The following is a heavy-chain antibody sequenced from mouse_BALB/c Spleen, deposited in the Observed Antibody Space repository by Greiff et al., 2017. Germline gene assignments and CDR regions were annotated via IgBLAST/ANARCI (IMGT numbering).Heavy chain of an antibody. V-gene: IGHV1-7*01. CDR1: GYTFTSYW. CDR3: ARPSHYYGSSQFAY. CDR2: INPSTGYT. Sequence: QVHVKQSGAELAKPGASVKMSCKASGYTFTSYWMHWVKQRPGQGLEWIGYINPSTGYTEYNQKFKDKATLTADKSSSTAYMQLSSLTSEDSAVYYCARPSHYYGSSQFAYWGQGTLVTVSA. J-gene: IGHJ3*01. D-gene: IGHD1-1*01.